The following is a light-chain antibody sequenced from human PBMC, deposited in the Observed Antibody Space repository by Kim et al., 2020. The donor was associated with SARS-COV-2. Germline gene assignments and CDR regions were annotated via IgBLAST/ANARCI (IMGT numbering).Light chain of an antibody. Sequence: DIQMTQSPSSLSASVGDRVTITCRASQDIVNYLAWYQQKPGKVPKLLIYAASTLQSGVPSRFSGSGSGTDFTLTISSLQPEDVATYYCQKYNSAPRTFGPGTKLEI. CDR3: QKYNSAPRT. CDR2: AAS. V-gene: IGKV1-27*01. J-gene: IGKJ2*01. CDR1: QDIVNY.